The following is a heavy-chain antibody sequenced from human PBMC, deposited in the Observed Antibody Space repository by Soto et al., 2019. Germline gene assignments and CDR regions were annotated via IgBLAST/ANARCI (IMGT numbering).Heavy chain of an antibody. CDR1: GGTFGSYA. Sequence: QVQLVQSGADVKKPGSSVKVSCKASGGTFGSYAISWVRQAPGQGLEWMGGIIPIPGTANYAQKFQGRVTIAADESTSTAYMELSSLRSEDTAVYYCARSQGSSTSLEIYYYYYYGMDVWGQWTTVTVYS. D-gene: IGHD2-2*01. CDR2: IIPIPGTA. J-gene: IGHJ6*02. V-gene: IGHV1-69*01. CDR3: ARSQGSSTSLEIYYYYYYGMDV.